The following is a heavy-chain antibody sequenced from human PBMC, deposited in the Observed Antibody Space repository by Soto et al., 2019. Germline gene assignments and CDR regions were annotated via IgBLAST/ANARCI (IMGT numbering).Heavy chain of an antibody. CDR3: ARVYSIVSSVFEY. V-gene: IGHV4-31*03. J-gene: IGHJ4*02. Sequence: QVQLQESGPGLVKPSQTLSLTCTVSGGPFSGGGYYWSWIRQAPGKGLEWIGYILHNGDTSYNPYLKLRITIATYTAKRQFSLNLSSVTAAETSVYYCARVYSIVSSVFEYWGQGMLVTVSS. CDR2: ILHNGDT. CDR1: GGPFSGGGYY. D-gene: IGHD2-8*01.